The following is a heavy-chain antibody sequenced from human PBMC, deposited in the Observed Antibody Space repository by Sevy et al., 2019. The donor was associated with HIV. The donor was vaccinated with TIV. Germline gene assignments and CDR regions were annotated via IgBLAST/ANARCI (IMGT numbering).Heavy chain of an antibody. CDR2: INEDGAVK. CDR3: AKIGKRGWDFDS. Sequence: GGSLRLSCAASGFRFSNFWMSWVRQAPGKGLEWVANINEDGAVKYYADSVKGRFIISRDTANDSLYVQMFGLRAEDTAVYYCAKIGKRGWDFDSWGQGTRVTVSS. CDR1: GFRFSNFW. D-gene: IGHD6-19*01. V-gene: IGHV3-7*01. J-gene: IGHJ4*02.